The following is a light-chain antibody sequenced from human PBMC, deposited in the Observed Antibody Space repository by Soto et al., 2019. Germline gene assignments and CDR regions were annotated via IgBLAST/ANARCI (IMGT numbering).Light chain of an antibody. CDR3: SAYTVSRTYV. Sequence: QSALTQPASVSGSPGQSITISCTGTSSDVGGYNYVSWYQLHPGKAPKLMIYEVSNRPSGVSHRFSGSKSGNTASLTISGLQGEDEADYYCSAYTVSRTYVFGTGTKVTVL. J-gene: IGLJ1*01. V-gene: IGLV2-14*01. CDR2: EVS. CDR1: SSDVGGYNY.